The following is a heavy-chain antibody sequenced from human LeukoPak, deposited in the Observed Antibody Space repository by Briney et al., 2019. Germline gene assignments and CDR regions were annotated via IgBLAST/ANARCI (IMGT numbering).Heavy chain of an antibody. J-gene: IGHJ6*03. CDR1: GFTFSSYW. V-gene: IGHV3-7*01. CDR3: ARRFGVLPAQHYYYYMDV. CDR2: IEQDGSEK. Sequence: VGSLRLSCAASGFTFSSYWMSWVRQAPGKGLEWVANIEQDGSEKYYVDSVKGRFTISRDNAKNSLYLQMNSLRAEDTAVYYCARRFGVLPAQHYYYYMDVWGKGTTVTVSS. D-gene: IGHD2-2*01.